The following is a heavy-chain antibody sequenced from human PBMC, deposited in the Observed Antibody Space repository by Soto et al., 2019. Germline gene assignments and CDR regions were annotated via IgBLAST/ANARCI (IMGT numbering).Heavy chain of an antibody. J-gene: IGHJ6*02. Sequence: PSETLSLTCTVSGDSITSYFWSWIRQPPGKGLEWIGYIHSTGSTSYNPSLQSRVTMSVDTSKNQFSLTVISVTAADTAVYYCVRFGRGDSYYGMDVWGQGTMVTVSS. CDR3: VRFGRGDSYYGMDV. V-gene: IGHV4-59*01. D-gene: IGHD3-10*01. CDR1: GDSITSYF. CDR2: IHSTGST.